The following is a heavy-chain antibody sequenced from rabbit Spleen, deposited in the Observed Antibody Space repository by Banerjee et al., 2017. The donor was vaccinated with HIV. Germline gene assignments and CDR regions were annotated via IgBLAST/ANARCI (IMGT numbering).Heavy chain of an antibody. CDR2: IAGSSSGFT. D-gene: IGHD7-1*01. CDR1: GFSFSSSDY. J-gene: IGHJ4*01. CDR3: ARFYAGYGDFGFAAM. Sequence: QSLEESGGDLVKPEGSLTLTCTASGFSFSSSDYMCWVRQAPGKGLEWISCIAGSSSGFTYSATWAKGRFTCSKTSSTTVTLQMTSLTVADTATYFCARFYAGYGDFGFAAMWGPGTLVTVS. V-gene: IGHV1S40*01.